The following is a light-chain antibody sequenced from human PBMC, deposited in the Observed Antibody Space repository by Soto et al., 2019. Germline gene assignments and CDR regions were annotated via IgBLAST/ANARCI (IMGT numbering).Light chain of an antibody. CDR2: AAS. CDR1: QSISSY. J-gene: IGKJ2*01. CDR3: QQSYSTPYT. Sequence: DIQMTQSPSSLSESVGDRVTITCRASQSISSYLNWYQQKPGKVPKLLIYAASSLQSGVPSRFSGSGSGADFTLTISSLQPEDFATYYCQQSYSTPYTFGQGTKLEIK. V-gene: IGKV1-39*01.